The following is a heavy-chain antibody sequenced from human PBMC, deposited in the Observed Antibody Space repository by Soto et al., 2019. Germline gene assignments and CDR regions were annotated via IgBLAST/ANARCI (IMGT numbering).Heavy chain of an antibody. Sequence: HVQLVQSGGELKKPGASVKVSCTTSGYTFNTYFITRVRQAPGQGLEWMGWISPHNGNTNYAEKFQGRVTMTADTTTKTAYTELRNLRIYHASVYYCAIDTVNSFDYWGQGTPVTVSS. J-gene: IGHJ4*02. CDR3: AIDTVNSFDY. V-gene: IGHV1-18*01. CDR1: GYTFNTYF. CDR2: ISPHNGNT.